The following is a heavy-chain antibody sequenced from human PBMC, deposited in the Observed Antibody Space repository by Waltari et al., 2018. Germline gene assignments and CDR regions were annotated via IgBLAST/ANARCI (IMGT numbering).Heavy chain of an antibody. V-gene: IGHV4-30-4*08. CDR1: GGSISSGDYY. Sequence: QVQLQESGPGLVKPSQTLSLTCTVYGGSISSGDYYWSWIRQPPGKGLEWIGYIYYSGSTYYNPSLKSRVTISVETSKNQFSLKLSSVTAADTAVYYWATDLGRMHDAFDIWGQGTMVTVSS. J-gene: IGHJ3*02. CDR2: IYYSGST. CDR3: ATDLGRMHDAFDI. D-gene: IGHD2-15*01.